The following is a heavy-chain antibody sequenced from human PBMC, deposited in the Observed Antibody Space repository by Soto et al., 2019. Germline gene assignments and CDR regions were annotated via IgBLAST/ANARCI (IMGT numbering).Heavy chain of an antibody. CDR2: ISYDGSNK. CDR1: GFTFSSYG. D-gene: IGHD1-1*01. J-gene: IGHJ6*02. Sequence: QVQLVESGGGVVQPGRSLRLSCAASGFTFSSYGMHWVRQAPGKGLEWVAVISYDGSNKYYADSVKGRFTISRDNSKYTLYLQMNSLRAEDTAVYYCAKGEVERQPYYYYGMDVWGQGTTVTVSS. CDR3: AKGEVERQPYYYYGMDV. V-gene: IGHV3-30*18.